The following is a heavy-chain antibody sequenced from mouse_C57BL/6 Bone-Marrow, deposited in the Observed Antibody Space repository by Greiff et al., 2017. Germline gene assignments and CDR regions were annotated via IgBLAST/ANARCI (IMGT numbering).Heavy chain of an antibody. CDR3: EGGYCDYDGGFAY. J-gene: IGHJ3*01. CDR1: GYTFTGYW. V-gene: IGHV1-9*01. Sequence: QVQLQQSGAELMKPGASVKLSCKATGYTFTGYWIEWVKQRPGHGLEWIGEILPGSGSTNYTEKFKGKATFTADTSSNTAYMQHSSLTTEDSAIDDCEGGYCDYDGGFAYWGQGTLVTVSA. D-gene: IGHD2-4*01. CDR2: ILPGSGST.